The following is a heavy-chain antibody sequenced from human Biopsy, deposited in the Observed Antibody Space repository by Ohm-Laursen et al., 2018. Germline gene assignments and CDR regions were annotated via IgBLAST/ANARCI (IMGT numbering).Heavy chain of an antibody. CDR2: IYTSGSP. CDR1: GDSINNYY. CDR3: ARGTGRYYVYGAFDI. D-gene: IGHD1-26*01. Sequence: SHTLSLTCAVSGDSINNYYWSWIRQPAGKGLEWIGRIYTSGSPNCNPSLESRVTLSVDTSKNQFSLNLRSVTAADTAVYYCARGTGRYYVYGAFDIWGQGTVVTVSS. V-gene: IGHV4-4*07. J-gene: IGHJ3*02.